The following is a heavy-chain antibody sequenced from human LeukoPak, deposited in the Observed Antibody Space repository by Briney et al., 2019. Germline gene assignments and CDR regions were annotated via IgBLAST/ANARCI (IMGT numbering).Heavy chain of an antibody. CDR3: AKTHCGGGSCDKFDS. Sequence: KPSETLPLTCAVYGGSFSGYYWSWIRQPPGKGLEWIGEINHSGSTNYNPSLKSRVTISVDTSKNQFSLKLSSVTAADTAVYYCAKTHCGGGSCDKFDSWGQGILVTVSS. V-gene: IGHV4-34*01. J-gene: IGHJ5*01. CDR2: INHSGST. D-gene: IGHD2-21*01. CDR1: GGSFSGYY.